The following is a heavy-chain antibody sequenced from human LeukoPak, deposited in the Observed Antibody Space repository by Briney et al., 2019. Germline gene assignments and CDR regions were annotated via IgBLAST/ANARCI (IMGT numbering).Heavy chain of an antibody. V-gene: IGHV1-18*01. CDR1: GYTFTSYD. CDR2: ISAYNGNT. Sequence: ASVKVSCKASGYTFTSYDINWVRQAPGQGLEWMGWISAYNGNTNYAQKLQGRVTMTTDTSTSTAYMELRSLRSDDTAVYYCARYFSGWYTFYYYYYKDVWGKGTTVTVSS. J-gene: IGHJ6*03. CDR3: ARYFSGWYTFYYYYYKDV. D-gene: IGHD6-19*01.